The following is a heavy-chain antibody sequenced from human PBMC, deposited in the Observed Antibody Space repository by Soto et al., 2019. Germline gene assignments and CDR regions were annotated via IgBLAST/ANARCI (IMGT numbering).Heavy chain of an antibody. CDR1: GFTFSGYW. V-gene: IGHV3-7*03. Sequence: GGSLRLSCEASGFTFSGYWMSWVRQAPGKGLGWVADIKHDGSVQYYVDSVKGRFTISRDNAKKLLYLQMDGLRAEDTALYYCARATYSNAWYRFDLWGQGTLVTVSS. CDR3: ARATYSNAWYRFDL. J-gene: IGHJ4*02. CDR2: IKHDGSVQ. D-gene: IGHD4-4*01.